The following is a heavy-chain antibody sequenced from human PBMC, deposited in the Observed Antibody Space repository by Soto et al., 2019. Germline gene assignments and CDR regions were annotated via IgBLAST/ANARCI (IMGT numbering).Heavy chain of an antibody. CDR2: IWYDGSNK. CDR1: GFTFSSYG. Sequence: QVQLVESGGGVVQPGRSLRLSCAASGFTFSSYGMHWVRQPPGKGLEWVAVIWYDGSNKYYADSVKGRFTISRDNSKNTLYLQMNSLRAEDTAVYYCARDSEVWFGDEYYYYGMDVWGQGTTVTVSS. D-gene: IGHD3-10*01. V-gene: IGHV3-33*01. CDR3: ARDSEVWFGDEYYYYGMDV. J-gene: IGHJ6*02.